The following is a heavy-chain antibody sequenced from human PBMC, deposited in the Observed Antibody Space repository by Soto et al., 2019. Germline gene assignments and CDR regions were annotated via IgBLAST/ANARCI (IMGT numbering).Heavy chain of an antibody. V-gene: IGHV5-10-1*01. CDR3: ARQTIAVAVYYYYGMDV. CDR1: GYSFTSYW. J-gene: IGHJ6*02. D-gene: IGHD6-19*01. Sequence: GESLKISCKGSGYSFTSYWISWVRQVPGKGLEWMGRIDPSDSYTNYSPSFQGHVTISADKSISTAYLQWSSLKASDTAMYYCARQTIAVAVYYYYGMDVWGQGTTVTVSS. CDR2: IDPSDSYT.